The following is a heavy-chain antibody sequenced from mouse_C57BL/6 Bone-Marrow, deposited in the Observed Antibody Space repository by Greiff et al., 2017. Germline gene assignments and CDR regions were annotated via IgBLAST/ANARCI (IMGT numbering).Heavy chain of an antibody. J-gene: IGHJ1*03. Sequence: QVQLQQSGPELVKPGASVKLSCKASGYTFTSYDINWVKQRPGQGLEWIGWIYPRAGSTKYNEKFKGKATLTVDTSSSTAYMGLHSLTSEDSAVYFCARLEFDGSSGDWYVDVWGTGNTVTVSS. D-gene: IGHD1-1*01. V-gene: IGHV1-85*01. CDR1: GYTFTSYD. CDR3: ARLEFDGSSGDWYVDV. CDR2: IYPRAGST.